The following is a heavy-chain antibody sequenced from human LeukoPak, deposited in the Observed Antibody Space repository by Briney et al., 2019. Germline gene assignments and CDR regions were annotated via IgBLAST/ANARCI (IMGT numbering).Heavy chain of an antibody. CDR2: ISSSSSYI. J-gene: IGHJ3*02. Sequence: GGPLRLSCAASGFTFSSYSMNWVRQAPGKGLEWVSSISSSSSYIYYADSVKGRFTISRDNAKNSLYLQMNSLRAEDTAVYYCARDSDSSSWYVRAFDIWGQGTMVTVSS. V-gene: IGHV3-21*01. CDR3: ARDSDSSSWYVRAFDI. D-gene: IGHD6-13*01. CDR1: GFTFSSYS.